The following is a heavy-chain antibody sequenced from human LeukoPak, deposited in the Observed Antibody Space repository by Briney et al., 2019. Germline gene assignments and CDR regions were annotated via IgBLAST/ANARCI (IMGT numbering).Heavy chain of an antibody. D-gene: IGHD6-13*01. V-gene: IGHV3-21*01. CDR1: GFTFSSYS. J-gene: IGHJ3*02. CDR3: ARASSWSAFDI. Sequence: GGSLRLSXAASGFTFSSYSMNWVRQAPGKGLEWVSSISSSSSYIYYADSVKGRFTISRDNAKNSLYLQMNSLRAEDTAVYYCARASSWSAFDIWGQGTMVTVSS. CDR2: ISSSSSYI.